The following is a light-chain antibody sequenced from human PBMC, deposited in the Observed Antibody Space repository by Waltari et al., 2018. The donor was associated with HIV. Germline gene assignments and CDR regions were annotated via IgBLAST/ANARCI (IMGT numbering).Light chain of an antibody. CDR3: VGWDSRLSGYV. CDR2: KDT. V-gene: IGLV1-47*01. Sequence: QSVLTQPPSASGTPGQRVTISCSGSSSNIENDNVYWYQQLTGAAPRLLIYKDTQQPSGVPGRFTGSKSGTSASLAISGLRSEDEADYYCVGWDSRLSGYVFGSGTKVTVL. J-gene: IGLJ1*01. CDR1: SSNIENDN.